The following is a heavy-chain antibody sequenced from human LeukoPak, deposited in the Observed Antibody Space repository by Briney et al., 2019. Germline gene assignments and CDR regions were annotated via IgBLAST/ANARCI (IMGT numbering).Heavy chain of an antibody. J-gene: IGHJ4*02. CDR1: GYTFTGYY. D-gene: IGHD3-10*01. CDR3: ARDRWFGEIHVGGLDY. Sequence: ASVKVSCKASGYTFTGYYMHWVRQAPGQGLEWMGWINPNSGGTNYAQKFQGRVTMTRDTSISTAYMELSRLRSDDTAVYYCARDRWFGEIHVGGLDYWGQGTLVTVSS. CDR2: INPNSGGT. V-gene: IGHV1-2*02.